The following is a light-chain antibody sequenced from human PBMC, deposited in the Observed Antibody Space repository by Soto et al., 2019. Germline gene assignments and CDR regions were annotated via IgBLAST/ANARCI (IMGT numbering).Light chain of an antibody. Sequence: EIVLTQSPATLSLSPGERATLSCRASPSVTNYLAWYQQKPGQAPRLLIYDASSRATGIPDNFSGSGSGTEFTLTISSLQSEDFAVYYCQQYNNWPPGFGQGTRLEIK. CDR3: QQYNNWPPG. V-gene: IGKV3D-15*01. CDR1: PSVTNY. CDR2: DAS. J-gene: IGKJ5*01.